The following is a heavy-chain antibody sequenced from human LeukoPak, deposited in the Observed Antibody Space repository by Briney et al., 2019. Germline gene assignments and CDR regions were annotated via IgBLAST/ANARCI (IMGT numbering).Heavy chain of an antibody. CDR3: ARDLANCSGGSCYALDY. CDR2: ISSSGSTI. D-gene: IGHD2-15*01. CDR1: GFTFSDYY. J-gene: IGHJ4*02. V-gene: IGHV3-11*04. Sequence: KAGGSLRLSCAASGFTFSDYYMSWIRQAPGKGLEWVSYISSSGSTIYYADSVKGRFTISRDNAKNSLYLQMNSLRAEDTAVYYCARDLANCSGGSCYALDYWGQGTLVTVSS.